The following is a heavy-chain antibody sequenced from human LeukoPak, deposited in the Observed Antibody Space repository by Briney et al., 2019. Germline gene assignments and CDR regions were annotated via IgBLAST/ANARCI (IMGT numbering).Heavy chain of an antibody. J-gene: IGHJ6*02. CDR3: ARVDCSSISCWALNYYGMDV. CDR1: GYTFTSYG. Sequence: ASVKVSCKASGYTFTSYGISWVRQAPGQGLEWMGWISAYNGNTNYAQKLQGRVTMTTDTSTSTAYMELRSLRSDDTAVYYCARVDCSSISCWALNYYGMDVWGQGTTVTVSS. CDR2: ISAYNGNT. V-gene: IGHV1-18*01. D-gene: IGHD2-2*01.